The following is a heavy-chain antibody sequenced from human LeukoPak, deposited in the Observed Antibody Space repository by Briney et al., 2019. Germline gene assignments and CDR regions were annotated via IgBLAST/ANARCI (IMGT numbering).Heavy chain of an antibody. CDR1: GYTFTSYY. Sequence: ASVKVSCKASGYTFTSYYIHWVRQAPGQGLEWMGLINRSGGSTNYAQKFQGRVTMTRDTSTSTVYMELSSLRSEDTAVYYCARGPSITMVRGGQWYYYMDVWGKGTTVTISS. J-gene: IGHJ6*03. CDR3: ARGPSITMVRGGQWYYYMDV. V-gene: IGHV1-46*01. CDR2: INRSGGST. D-gene: IGHD3-10*01.